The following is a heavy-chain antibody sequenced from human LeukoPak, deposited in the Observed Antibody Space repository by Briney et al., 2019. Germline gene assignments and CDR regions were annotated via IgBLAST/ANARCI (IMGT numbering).Heavy chain of an antibody. CDR3: ARDHVDIVATIRRYYYYGMDV. Sequence: SVKVSCKASGGTFSSYAISWVRQAPGQGLEWMGGIIPIFGTANYAQKFQGRVTITADESTSTAYMELSSLRSGDTAVYYCARDHVDIVATIRRYYYYGMDVWGQGTTVTVSS. V-gene: IGHV1-69*13. CDR1: GGTFSSYA. J-gene: IGHJ6*02. D-gene: IGHD5-12*01. CDR2: IIPIFGTA.